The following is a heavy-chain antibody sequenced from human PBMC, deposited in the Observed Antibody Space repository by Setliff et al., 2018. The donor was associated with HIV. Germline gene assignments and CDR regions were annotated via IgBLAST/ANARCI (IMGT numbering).Heavy chain of an antibody. J-gene: IGHJ4*02. V-gene: IGHV4-38-2*02. D-gene: IGHD1-1*01. CDR3: ATVDGTRYLDY. Sequence: SETLSLTCRVSGYFINIGHYCGWLRQSPGKGLEWIGTIYHSGGTYYYPSLKGRVTISLDTSNNQFSLNLNSVTAADTAVYYCATVDGTRYLDYWGQGKLVTVSS. CDR1: GYFINIGHY. CDR2: IYHSGGT.